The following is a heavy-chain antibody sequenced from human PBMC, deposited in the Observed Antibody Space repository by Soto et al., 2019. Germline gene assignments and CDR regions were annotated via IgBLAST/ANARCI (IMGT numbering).Heavy chain of an antibody. D-gene: IGHD3-10*01. Sequence: SETLSLTCAVSGGSINNGDYYWSWIRQPPGKGLEWIGYIYYSGSTYYNPSLKSRVTISVDTSKNQFSLKLSSVTAADTAVYYCARVGGFGATTIDYWGQGTLVTVSS. V-gene: IGHV4-30-4*01. CDR3: ARVGGFGATTIDY. CDR2: IYYSGST. CDR1: GGSINNGDYY. J-gene: IGHJ4*02.